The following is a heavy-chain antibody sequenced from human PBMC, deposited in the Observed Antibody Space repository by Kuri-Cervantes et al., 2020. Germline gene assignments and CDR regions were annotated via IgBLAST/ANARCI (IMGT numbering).Heavy chain of an antibody. CDR3: AREMTQNWGSLYFQHYYYYGMDV. CDR2: IYHRGST. V-gene: IGHV4-34*01. CDR1: GGSFSGYY. D-gene: IGHD7-27*01. J-gene: IGHJ6*02. Sequence: SETLSLTCAVYGGSFSGYYWSWIRQPPGKGLEWIGSIYHRGSTYYNPSLKSRVTISVDTSKNQFSLKLSSVTAADTAVYYCAREMTQNWGSLYFQHYYYYGMDVWGQGTTVT.